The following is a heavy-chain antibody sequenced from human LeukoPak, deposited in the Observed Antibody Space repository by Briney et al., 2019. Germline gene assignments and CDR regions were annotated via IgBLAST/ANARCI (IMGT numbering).Heavy chain of an antibody. Sequence: GGSLRLSCAASGFTVSSNYMSWVRQAPGKGLEWVSLIYSGGSTYYADSVKGRFTISRDNSKNTLYLQMNSLRAEDRAVYYCAKDSLRTVPKASFDSWGQGTLVTVSS. D-gene: IGHD2-2*01. CDR3: AKDSLRTVPKASFDS. V-gene: IGHV3-66*01. CDR1: GFTVSSNY. J-gene: IGHJ4*02. CDR2: IYSGGST.